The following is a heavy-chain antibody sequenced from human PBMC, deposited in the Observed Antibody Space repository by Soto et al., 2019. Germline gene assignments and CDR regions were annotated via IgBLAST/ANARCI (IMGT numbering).Heavy chain of an antibody. CDR1: GGSISSSSYY. J-gene: IGHJ4*02. CDR2: IYYSGST. CDR3: ARLSEAAAGTYYFDY. V-gene: IGHV4-39*01. Sequence: QLQLQESGPGLVKPSETLSLTCTVSGGSISSSSYYWGWIRQPPGKGLEWIGSIYYSGSTYYNPSLKSRVTISVDTSKNQFSLKLSSVTAADTAVYYCARLSEAAAGTYYFDYWGQGTLVTVSS. D-gene: IGHD6-13*01.